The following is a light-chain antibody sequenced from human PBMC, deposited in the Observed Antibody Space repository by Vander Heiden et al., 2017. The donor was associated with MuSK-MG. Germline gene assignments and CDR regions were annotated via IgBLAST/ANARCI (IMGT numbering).Light chain of an antibody. CDR1: QSVSSY. CDR2: DAS. J-gene: IGKJ4*01. CDR3: QQRSNWPLN. Sequence: EIVLTQSPATLSLSPGERATLSCRASQSVSSYLAWYQQKPGQAPRLLIYDASNRATGIPARFSGSGSGTDFTLTISSLEPEDFAVYHCQQRSNWPLNFGGGTKVEIK. V-gene: IGKV3-11*01.